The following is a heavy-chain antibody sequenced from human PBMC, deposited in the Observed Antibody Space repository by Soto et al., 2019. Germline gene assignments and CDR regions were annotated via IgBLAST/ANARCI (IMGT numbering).Heavy chain of an antibody. CDR3: ARAEDYGGPYFDY. CDR1: GGTFSSYA. Sequence: QVQLVQSGAEVKKPGSSVKVSCKASGGTFSSYAMSWVRQAPGQGLEWMGGIIPISGTANYARKFQGRVAITADEATIAAYMRLSTLRSDDKPVYYCARAEDYGGPYFDYWGQGTLVTVSS. J-gene: IGHJ4*02. CDR2: IIPISGTA. V-gene: IGHV1-69*12. D-gene: IGHD4-17*01.